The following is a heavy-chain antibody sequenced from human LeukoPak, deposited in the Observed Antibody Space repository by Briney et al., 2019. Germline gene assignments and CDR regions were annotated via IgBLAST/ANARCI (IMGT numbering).Heavy chain of an antibody. Sequence: PSQTLSLTCTVSGGSISSGGYYWSWIRQHPGTGLEWIGYIYYSGSTYYNPSLKSRLTISVDTSKNQFSLKLTSVTAADTAVYYCASDPQGERWFDPRGQGTLVTVSS. D-gene: IGHD1-1*01. CDR3: ASDPQGERWFDP. J-gene: IGHJ5*02. CDR1: GGSISSGGYY. V-gene: IGHV4-31*03. CDR2: IYYSGST.